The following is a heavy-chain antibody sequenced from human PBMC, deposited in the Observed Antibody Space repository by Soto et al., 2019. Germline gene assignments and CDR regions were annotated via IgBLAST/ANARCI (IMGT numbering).Heavy chain of an antibody. CDR2: IIPIFGTA. CDR1: GGTFSSYA. CDR3: ATHKNGYYYVFDY. Sequence: EASVKVSCKASGGTFSSYAISWVRQAPGQGLEWMGGIIPIFGTANYAQKFQGRVTITADESTSTAYMELSSLRSEDTAVYYCATHKNGYYYVFDYWGQGTLVTVSS. V-gene: IGHV1-69*13. D-gene: IGHD3-22*01. J-gene: IGHJ4*02.